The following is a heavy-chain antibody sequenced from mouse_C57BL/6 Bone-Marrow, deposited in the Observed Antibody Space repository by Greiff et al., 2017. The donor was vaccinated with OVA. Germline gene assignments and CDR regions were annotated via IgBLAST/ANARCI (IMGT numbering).Heavy chain of an antibody. CDR3: AEAYYGSSYLTY. D-gene: IGHD1-1*01. J-gene: IGHJ3*01. CDR1: GFTFSDYG. V-gene: IGHV5-17*01. CDR2: ISSGSSTI. Sequence: EVKLEESGGGFVKPGGSLKLSCAASGFTFSDYGMHWVRQAPEKGLEWVAYISSGSSTIYYADTVKGRFTISRDNAKNTLFLQMTSLRSEDTAMYYCAEAYYGSSYLTYWGQGTLVTVSA.